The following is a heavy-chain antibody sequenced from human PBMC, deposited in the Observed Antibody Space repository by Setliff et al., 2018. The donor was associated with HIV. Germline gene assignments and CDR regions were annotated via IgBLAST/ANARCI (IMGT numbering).Heavy chain of an antibody. D-gene: IGHD2-15*01. CDR1: GFSFDDYY. CDR2: VIPNSGKT. J-gene: IGHJ6*03. V-gene: IGHV1-2*02. CDR3: ARDLAYCSGGSCYRPFIYYFYYMDV. Sequence: GASVKVSCKASGFSFDDYYIHWVRQAPGQGLEWMGCVIPNSGKTYYAQEFQGRVTMTSDTSINTAYMEVSWLTSDDTAIYYCARDLAYCSGGSCYRPFIYYFYYMDVWGKGATVTGLL.